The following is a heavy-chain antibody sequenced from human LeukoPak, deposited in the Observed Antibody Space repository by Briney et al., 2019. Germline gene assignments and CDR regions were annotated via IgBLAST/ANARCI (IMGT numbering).Heavy chain of an antibody. CDR3: VRDPLRIVGY. J-gene: IGHJ4*02. Sequence: PGGSLRLSCAASGFTFSSYWMHWVRQAPGKGLVWVSRINSDGSSTNYADSVKGRFTISRDNAKNTPFLQMNSLRAEDTAVYYCVRDPLRIVGYWGQGTLVTVSA. V-gene: IGHV3-74*01. CDR2: INSDGSST. D-gene: IGHD1-26*01. CDR1: GFTFSSYW.